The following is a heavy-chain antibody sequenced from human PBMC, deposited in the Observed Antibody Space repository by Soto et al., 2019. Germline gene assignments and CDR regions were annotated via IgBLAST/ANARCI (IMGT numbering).Heavy chain of an antibody. CDR2: ISYDGSNK. Sequence: QVQLVESGGGVVQPGRSLRLSCAASGFTFSSYGMHWVRQAPGKGLEWVAVISYDGSNKYYADSVKGRFTNSRDNSKNPLYLQMNSLSAEDTAVYYCAKVKYQGNYYYGMYVWGQGTTVTVSS. J-gene: IGHJ6*02. CDR1: GFTFSSYG. CDR3: AKVKYQGNYYYGMYV. V-gene: IGHV3-30*18. D-gene: IGHD2-2*01.